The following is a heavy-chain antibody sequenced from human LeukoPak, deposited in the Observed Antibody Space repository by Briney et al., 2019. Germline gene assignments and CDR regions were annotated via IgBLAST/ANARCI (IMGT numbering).Heavy chain of an antibody. V-gene: IGHV5-51*01. J-gene: IGHJ4*02. CDR2: IYPGDSDT. Sequence: WESLKISFKGSGYSFTSYWIGWVRQMPGKGLEWMGIIYPGDSDTRYSPSFQGQVTISADKSISTAYLQWSSLKASDTAMYYCARHPYCSGGSCYSDYWGQGALVTLSS. CDR3: ARHPYCSGGSCYSDY. D-gene: IGHD2-15*01. CDR1: GYSFTSYW.